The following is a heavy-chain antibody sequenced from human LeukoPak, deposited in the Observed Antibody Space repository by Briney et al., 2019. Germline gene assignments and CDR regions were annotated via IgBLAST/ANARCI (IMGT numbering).Heavy chain of an antibody. CDR3: ARGGRSDYYGSGSYSDY. CDR1: GYTFTSYG. CDR2: ISAYNGNT. Sequence: ASVKVSCKASGYTFTSYGISWVRQAPGQGLEWMGWISAYNGNTNYAQKLQGRVTMTTDTSTSTAYMKLRSLRSDDTAVYYCARGGRSDYYGSGSYSDYWGQGTLVTVSS. J-gene: IGHJ4*02. D-gene: IGHD3-10*01. V-gene: IGHV1-18*04.